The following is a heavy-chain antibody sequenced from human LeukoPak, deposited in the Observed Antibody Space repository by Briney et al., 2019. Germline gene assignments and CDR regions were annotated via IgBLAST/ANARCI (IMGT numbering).Heavy chain of an antibody. J-gene: IGHJ6*02. CDR1: GYSFTSYW. CDR3: ARHRVVGWREDNYYGMDV. D-gene: IGHD5-24*01. CDR2: IYPGDSDT. V-gene: IGHV5-51*01. Sequence: GESLKISCKGSGYSFTSYWGGWVRQVPGKGLEWMGIIYPGDSDTRYSPSFQGQVTISADKSISTAYMQWSSLKASDTAMYYCARHRVVGWREDNYYGMDVWGQGATVTVSS.